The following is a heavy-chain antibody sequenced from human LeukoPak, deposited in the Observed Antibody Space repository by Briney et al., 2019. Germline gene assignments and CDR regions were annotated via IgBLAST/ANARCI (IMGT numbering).Heavy chain of an antibody. CDR3: AKNLGQWLDY. Sequence: GGSLRLSCAASGFSFTTYAMHWVRQAPGKGLEWVAVISYHGSDKYYTDSVKGRFTISRDNSKNTLYLQMNSLRAEDTAVYYCAKNLGQWLDYWGQGTLVTVSS. CDR2: ISYHGSDK. CDR1: GFSFTTYA. J-gene: IGHJ4*02. V-gene: IGHV3-30-3*02. D-gene: IGHD3-22*01.